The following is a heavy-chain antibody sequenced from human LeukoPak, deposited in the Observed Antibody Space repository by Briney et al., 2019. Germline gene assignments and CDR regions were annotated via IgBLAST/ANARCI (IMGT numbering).Heavy chain of an antibody. J-gene: IGHJ4*02. CDR2: MYYDGSS. D-gene: IGHD1-26*01. CDR1: GGSINSGTFY. V-gene: IGHV4-39*01. CDR3: ARRSDSGSDDGEDYFDY. Sequence: PSETLSLACTVSGGSINSGTFYWGWIRQPPGKGLEWIGSMYYDGSSYYNPSLKSRVTTSVDTSKNQFSLKLTSVTAADMAVYFCARRSDSGSDDGEDYFDYWGQGTLVTVSS.